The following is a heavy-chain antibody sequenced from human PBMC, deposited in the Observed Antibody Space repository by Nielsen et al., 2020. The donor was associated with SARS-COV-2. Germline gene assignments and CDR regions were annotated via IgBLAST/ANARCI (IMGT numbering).Heavy chain of an antibody. CDR2: ISSSSSYT. CDR3: ARETRVHPYYYDSSGYYSDY. D-gene: IGHD3-22*01. J-gene: IGHJ4*02. V-gene: IGHV3-11*05. CDR1: GFTFSDYY. Sequence: GESLKISCAASGFTFSDYYMSWIRQAPGKGLEWVSYISSSSSYTNYADSVKGRFTISRDNAKNSLHLQMNSLRAEDTAVYYCARETRVHPYYYDSSGYYSDYWGQGTLVTVSS.